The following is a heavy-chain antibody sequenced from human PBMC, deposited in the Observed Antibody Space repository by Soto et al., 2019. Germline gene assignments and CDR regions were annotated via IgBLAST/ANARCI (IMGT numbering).Heavy chain of an antibody. V-gene: IGHV1-2*04. CDR3: ARDFVPFSSSWPYYFDY. Sequence: GASVKVSCKASGYTFTGSYMHWVRQAPGQGLEWMGWINPKSGDTYYPQKFRGWVTMTRDTSINTAYIEVNRLTSDDTAVYYCARDFVPFSSSWPYYFDYWGQGTRVTVSS. CDR1: GYTFTGSY. D-gene: IGHD2-2*01. J-gene: IGHJ4*02. CDR2: INPKSGDT.